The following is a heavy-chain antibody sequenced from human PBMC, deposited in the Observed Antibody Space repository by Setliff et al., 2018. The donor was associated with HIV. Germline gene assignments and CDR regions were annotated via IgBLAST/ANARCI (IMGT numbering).Heavy chain of an antibody. CDR1: GGSISSTNYF. CDR3: ARDKGGTYDGMYYYYYMDV. D-gene: IGHD1-26*01. V-gene: IGHV4-39*02. CDR2: IYYHGST. J-gene: IGHJ6*03. Sequence: SETLSLTCTVSGGSISSTNYFWGWIRQPPGKGLEWIGTIYYHGSTYYNPSLKSRVTISIDTSKNQFSLKLNSVAAADTAVYFCARDKGGTYDGMYYYYYMDVWGKGTTVTVSS.